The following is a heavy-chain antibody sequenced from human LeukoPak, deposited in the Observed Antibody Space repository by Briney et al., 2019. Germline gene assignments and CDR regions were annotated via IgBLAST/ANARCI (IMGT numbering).Heavy chain of an antibody. CDR3: ARPSGNSSRYYYMDV. CDR1: GYSFTNYW. CDR2: IYPGDSDT. D-gene: IGHD6-19*01. J-gene: IGHJ6*03. V-gene: IGHV5-51*01. Sequence: GESLKISCKGSGYSFTNYWIGWVRQMPGKGLEWMGIIYPGDSDTRYSPSFQGQVTISADKSISTAYLQWSSLKASDTAMYYCARPSGNSSRYYYMDVWGKGTTVTVSS.